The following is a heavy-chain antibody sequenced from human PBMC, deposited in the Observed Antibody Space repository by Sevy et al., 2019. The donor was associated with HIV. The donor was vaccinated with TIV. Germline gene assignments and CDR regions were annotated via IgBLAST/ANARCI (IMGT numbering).Heavy chain of an antibody. CDR3: ARHFLRRVYYYDSSGYYSHFDY. CDR1: GGSISSSSYY. D-gene: IGHD3-22*01. CDR2: IYYSGST. Sequence: SETLSLTCTVSGGSISSSSYYWGWIRQPPGKGLEWIGSIYYSGSTYYNPSLKSRVTISVDTSKNQFSLKLSSVTAADTAVYYCARHFLRRVYYYDSSGYYSHFDYWGQGTLVTVSS. J-gene: IGHJ4*02. V-gene: IGHV4-39*01.